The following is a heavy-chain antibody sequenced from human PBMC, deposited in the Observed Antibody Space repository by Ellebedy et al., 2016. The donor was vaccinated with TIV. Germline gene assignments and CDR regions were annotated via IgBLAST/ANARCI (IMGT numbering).Heavy chain of an antibody. V-gene: IGHV1-18*01. D-gene: IGHD3-10*01. CDR2: ISAYNGNT. J-gene: IGHJ6*02. CDR3: ARGFRYGSGSYFYDYCMDV. Sequence: AASVKVSCKASGYTFTSYGISRVRQAPGQGLEWMGWISAYNGNTNYAQKLQGRITMTTDTSTSTDYMELRSLRSDDTAVYYCARGFRYGSGSYFYDYCMDVWGQGTTFTVSS. CDR1: GYTFTSYG.